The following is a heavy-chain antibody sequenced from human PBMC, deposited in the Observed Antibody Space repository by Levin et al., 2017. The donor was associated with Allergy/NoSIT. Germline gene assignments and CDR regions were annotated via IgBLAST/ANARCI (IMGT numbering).Heavy chain of an antibody. CDR2: ISGSGGST. CDR1: GFTFSSYA. J-gene: IGHJ2*01. V-gene: IGHV3-23*01. D-gene: IGHD3-22*01. CDR3: AKGGAYYYDNSGLFDL. Sequence: GGSLRLSCAASGFTFSSYAMSWVRQAPGKGLEWVSAISGSGGSTYYADSVKGRFTISRDNSKNTLYLQINSLRAEDTAVYYCAKGGAYYYDNSGLFDLWGRGTLVTVFS.